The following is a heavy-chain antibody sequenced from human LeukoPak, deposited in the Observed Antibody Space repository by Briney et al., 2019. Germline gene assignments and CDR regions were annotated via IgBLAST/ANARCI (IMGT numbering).Heavy chain of an antibody. Sequence: GSLRLSCAASGFTVSSNYMSWVRQAPGKGLEWVSVIYSGGSTYYADSVKGRFTISRDNSKNTLYLQMNSLRAEDTAVYYCARDLVSIPFRYCGGDCYSDYWGQGTLVTVSS. CDR2: IYSGGST. V-gene: IGHV3-66*02. D-gene: IGHD2-21*02. CDR1: GFTVSSNY. CDR3: ARDLVSIPFRYCGGDCYSDY. J-gene: IGHJ4*02.